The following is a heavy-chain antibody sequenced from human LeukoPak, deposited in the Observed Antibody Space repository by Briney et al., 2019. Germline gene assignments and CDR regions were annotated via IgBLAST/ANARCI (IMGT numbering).Heavy chain of an antibody. D-gene: IGHD3-22*01. J-gene: IGHJ3*02. CDR1: GFTFSNAW. V-gene: IGHV3-43*02. CDR3: AKAPNYYDSSGYHDAFDI. Sequence: PGGSLRLSCAASGFTFSNAWMSWVRQAPGKGLEWVSLISGDGGSTYYADSVKGRFTISRDNSKNSLYLQMNSLRTEDTALYYCAKAPNYYDSSGYHDAFDIWGQGTMVTVSS. CDR2: ISGDGGST.